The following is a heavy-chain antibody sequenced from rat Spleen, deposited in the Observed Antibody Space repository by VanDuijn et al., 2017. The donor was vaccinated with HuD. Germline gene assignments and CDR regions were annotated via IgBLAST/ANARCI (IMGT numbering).Heavy chain of an antibody. V-gene: IGHV5-7*01. D-gene: IGHD1-11*01. J-gene: IGHJ2*01. CDR1: GFTFSDYY. CDR3: ARQDYGGYSDGY. Sequence: EVQLVESGGGLVQPGRSLKLSCAASGFTFSDYYMAWVRQAPKKGLEWVATIIYDGSSIYYRDSVKGRFTISRENAENTVYLQMNSLRSEDTATYYCARQDYGGYSDGYWGQGVMVIVSS. CDR2: IIYDGSSI.